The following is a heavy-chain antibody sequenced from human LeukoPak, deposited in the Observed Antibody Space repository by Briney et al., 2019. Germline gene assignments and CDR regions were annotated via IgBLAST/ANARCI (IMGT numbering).Heavy chain of an antibody. D-gene: IGHD3/OR15-3a*01. CDR2: TSGSI. CDR1: GASISSHY. J-gene: IGHJ6*03. CDR3: ARVLAIFGLDTTDFYMDV. V-gene: IGHV4-59*11. Sequence: SETLSLTCAVSGASISSHYWSWIRQPPGKGLEWIGYTSGSISDNPSLKSRVAVSVDPSQNQVSLSLTSVTAADTAVYYCARVLAIFGLDTTDFYMDVWGKGATVTVSS.